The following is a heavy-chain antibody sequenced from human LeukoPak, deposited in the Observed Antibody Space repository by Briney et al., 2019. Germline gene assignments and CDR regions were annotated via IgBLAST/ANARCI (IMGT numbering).Heavy chain of an antibody. CDR3: ARDFPDFDY. Sequence: ASVKVSCKASGYTFTGYYLHWVRQAPGQGLEWMGGIIPIFGTANYAQKFQGRVTITADESTSTAYMELSSLRSEDTAVYYCARDFPDFDYWGQGTLVTVSS. CDR1: GYTFTGYY. J-gene: IGHJ4*02. CDR2: IIPIFGTA. V-gene: IGHV1-69*13.